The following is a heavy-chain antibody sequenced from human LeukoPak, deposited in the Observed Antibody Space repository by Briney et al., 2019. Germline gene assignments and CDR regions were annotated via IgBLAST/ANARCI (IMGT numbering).Heavy chain of an antibody. Sequence: ASVKVSCKASGYTFTSYYMHWVRQAPGQGLEWMGIINPSGGGTSYAQKFQGRVTMTRDTSTSTVYMELSSLRSEDTAVYYCARGLPPTSGSYNWFDPWGQGTLVTVSS. CDR3: ARGLPPTSGSYNWFDP. D-gene: IGHD1-26*01. V-gene: IGHV1-46*01. CDR2: INPSGGGT. J-gene: IGHJ5*02. CDR1: GYTFTSYY.